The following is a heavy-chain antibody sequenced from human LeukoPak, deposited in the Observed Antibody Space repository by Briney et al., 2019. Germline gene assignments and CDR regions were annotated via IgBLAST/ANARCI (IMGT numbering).Heavy chain of an antibody. CDR1: GFNFDRYT. CDR3: ARGYPAMVSAPDY. D-gene: IGHD5-18*01. CDR2: IYSGGST. J-gene: IGHJ4*02. Sequence: GGSLRLSCATSGFNFDRYTIHWVRQAPGKGLEWVSVIYSGGSTYYADSVKGRFTISRDNSKNTLYLQMNSLRAEDTAVYYCARGYPAMVSAPDYWGQGTLVTVSS. V-gene: IGHV3-53*01.